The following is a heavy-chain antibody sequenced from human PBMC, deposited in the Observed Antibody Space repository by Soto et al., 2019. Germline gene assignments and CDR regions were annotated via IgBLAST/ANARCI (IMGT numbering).Heavy chain of an antibody. CDR2: IKSKTDGGTT. CDR3: TTGGRWQQLHYYYGMDV. V-gene: IGHV3-15*07. J-gene: IGHJ6*02. Sequence: GGSLRLSCAASGFTFSNAWMNWVRQAPGKGLEWVGRIKSKTDGGTTDYAAPVKGRFTISRDDSKNTLYLQMNSLKTEDTAVYYCTTGGRWQQLHYYYGMDVWGQGTTVTVSS. D-gene: IGHD6-13*01. CDR1: GFTFSNAW.